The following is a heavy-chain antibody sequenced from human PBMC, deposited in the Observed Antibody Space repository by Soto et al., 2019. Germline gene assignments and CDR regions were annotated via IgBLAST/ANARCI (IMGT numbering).Heavy chain of an antibody. V-gene: IGHV1-8*01. CDR3: ARPRFGAVAGT. CDR2: MNPYSGNT. D-gene: IGHD6-19*01. J-gene: IGHJ5*02. CDR1: GYTFTSYD. Sequence: QVQLVQSGAEVKKPGASVKVSCKASGYTFTSYDIHWVRRATGQGPEWMGWMNPYSGNTVYAQKFQGRVPRTRNTSMSTAYMELSSLRSEDTAVYYCARPRFGAVAGTWGQGTLVTVSS.